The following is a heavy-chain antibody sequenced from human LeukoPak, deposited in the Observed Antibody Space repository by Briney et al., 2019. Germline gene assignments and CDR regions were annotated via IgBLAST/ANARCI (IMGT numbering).Heavy chain of an antibody. V-gene: IGHV4-34*01. CDR1: GGSFSGYY. D-gene: IGHD4-17*01. CDR3: ARRYGDYEAFDI. CDR2: INHTGST. J-gene: IGHJ3*02. Sequence: PSETLSLTCAVYGGSFSGYYWSWIRQPPGKGLEWIGEINHTGSTNYNPSLKSRVTISVDTSKNQFSLKLSSVTAADTAVYYCARRYGDYEAFDIWGQGTMVTVSS.